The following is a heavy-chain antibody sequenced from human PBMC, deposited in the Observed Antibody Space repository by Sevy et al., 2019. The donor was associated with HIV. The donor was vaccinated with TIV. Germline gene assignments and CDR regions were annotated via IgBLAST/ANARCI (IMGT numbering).Heavy chain of an antibody. Sequence: GGSLRLSCTVSGFIFSNFAVHWVRQAPGKGLEWVAVTSYDGSHKYYADSVKGRFTVSRDNSKRTLYLVMNSLRTEDTAVYFCARDPTDYPSYYYLYGLDAWGQGTTVTVSS. D-gene: IGHD4-17*01. CDR3: ARDPTDYPSYYYLYGLDA. V-gene: IGHV3-30*04. CDR2: TSYDGSHK. J-gene: IGHJ6*02. CDR1: GFIFSNFA.